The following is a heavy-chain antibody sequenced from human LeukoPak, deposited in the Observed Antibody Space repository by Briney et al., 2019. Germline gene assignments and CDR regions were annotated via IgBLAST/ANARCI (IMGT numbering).Heavy chain of an antibody. J-gene: IGHJ4*02. D-gene: IGHD5-18*01. CDR1: GFTFSSYS. V-gene: IGHV3-21*01. CDR2: ISSSSSSI. Sequence: GGSLRLSCAASGFTFSSYSMTWVRQAPGKGLEWVSSISSSSSSIYYADSVKGRLTISRDNAKNSLYLQMNSLRAEDMAVYYCARASGDIVETATMGSYWGQGTLVTVSS. CDR3: ARASGDIVETATMGSY.